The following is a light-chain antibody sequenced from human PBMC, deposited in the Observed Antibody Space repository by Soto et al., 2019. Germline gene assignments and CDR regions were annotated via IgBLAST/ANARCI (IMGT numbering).Light chain of an antibody. Sequence: EIVLTQSPGTLSLSPGERATLSCRASQSVSSSYLAWYQQKPGQAPRLLVYGVSSRATGIPDRFSGSGSGADFTLTISRLEPEDFAVYHCHQYGSSPWTFGQGTKVEIK. V-gene: IGKV3-20*01. CDR2: GVS. J-gene: IGKJ1*01. CDR1: QSVSSSY. CDR3: HQYGSSPWT.